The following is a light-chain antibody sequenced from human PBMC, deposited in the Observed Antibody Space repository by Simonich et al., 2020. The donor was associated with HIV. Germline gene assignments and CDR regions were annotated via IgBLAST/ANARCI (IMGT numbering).Light chain of an antibody. CDR2: GAS. CDR1: QSVTSTF. J-gene: IGKJ4*01. Sequence: EIVLTQSPGTLSLSPGERATLSCRASQSVTSTFLAWYQQKPGQAPRLLIDGASSRATGIPDRFSGSGSGTDFTLTISSLEPEDFAVYYCQQRSNWPPLTFGGGTKVEIK. V-gene: IGKV3D-20*02. CDR3: QQRSNWPPLT.